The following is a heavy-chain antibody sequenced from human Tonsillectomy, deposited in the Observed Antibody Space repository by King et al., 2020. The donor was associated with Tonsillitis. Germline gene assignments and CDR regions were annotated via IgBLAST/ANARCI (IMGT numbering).Heavy chain of an antibody. Sequence: QLVQSGGGMVQPGRSLRLSCAASGFTLSNYGMHWVRQAPGKGLEWVAVISDDGSNKYYADSVKGRFTISRDNSKNTLYLQMNSLRAEDTAVYYCAKDMDYDILTGYYPTFFDYWGQGTLVTVSS. J-gene: IGHJ4*02. V-gene: IGHV3-30*18. CDR2: ISDDGSNK. D-gene: IGHD3-9*01. CDR3: AKDMDYDILTGYYPTFFDY. CDR1: GFTLSNYG.